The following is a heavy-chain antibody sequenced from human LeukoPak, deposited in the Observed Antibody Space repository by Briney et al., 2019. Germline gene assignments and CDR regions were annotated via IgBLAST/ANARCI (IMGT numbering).Heavy chain of an antibody. V-gene: IGHV3-74*01. CDR1: GFTFSSYW. J-gene: IGHJ6*03. Sequence: GGSLRLSCAASGFTFSSYWMHWVRQAPGKGLVWVSGINSDGSSTSYADSVKGRFTISRDNAKNTLYLQMNSLRAEDTAVYYCVSGYDNYYYYYYMDVWGKGATVTVSS. D-gene: IGHD5-12*01. CDR2: INSDGSST. CDR3: VSGYDNYYYYYYMDV.